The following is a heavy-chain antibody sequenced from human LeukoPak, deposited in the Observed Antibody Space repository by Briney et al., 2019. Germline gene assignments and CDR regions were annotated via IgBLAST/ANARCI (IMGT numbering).Heavy chain of an antibody. CDR1: GFTFSSYS. D-gene: IGHD3-3*01. CDR3: ARDPYDFWSGSWFDP. V-gene: IGHV3-21*01. Sequence: GGSLRLSCAASGFTFSSYSMNWVRQAPGKGLEWVSSISSSSSYIYYADPVKGRFTISRDNAKNSLYLQMNSLRAEDTAVYYCARDPYDFWSGSWFDPWGQGTLVTVSS. CDR2: ISSSSSYI. J-gene: IGHJ5*02.